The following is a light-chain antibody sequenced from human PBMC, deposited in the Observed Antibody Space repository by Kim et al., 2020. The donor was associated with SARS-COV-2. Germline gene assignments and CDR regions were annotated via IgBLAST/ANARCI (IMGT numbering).Light chain of an antibody. J-gene: IGLJ3*02. Sequence: VSVSPGQTASITCSGDKLGDKYACWYQQKPGQAPVLVIYQDSKRPSGIPERFSGSNSGNTATLTISGTQAMDEADYYCQAWDSSWVFGGGTKLTVL. CDR1: KLGDKY. V-gene: IGLV3-1*01. CDR2: QDS. CDR3: QAWDSSWV.